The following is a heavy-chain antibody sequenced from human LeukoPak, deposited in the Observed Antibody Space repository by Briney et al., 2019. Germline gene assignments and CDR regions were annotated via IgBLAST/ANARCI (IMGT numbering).Heavy chain of an antibody. CDR1: GFTFSNYG. V-gene: IGHV3-30*03. D-gene: IGHD6-13*01. CDR2: ISYDGSNK. J-gene: IGHJ4*02. CDR3: ARDRYFPYSSGWYEPFDY. Sequence: QPGGSLRLSCAASGFTFSNYGIHWVRQAPGKGLEWVAVISYDGSNKYYADSVKGRFTISRDNSKNTLYLQMNSLRAEDTAVYYCARDRYFPYSSGWYEPFDYWGQGTLVTVSS.